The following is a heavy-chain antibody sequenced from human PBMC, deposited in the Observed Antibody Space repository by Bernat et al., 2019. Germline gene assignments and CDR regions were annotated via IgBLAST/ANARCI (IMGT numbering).Heavy chain of an antibody. CDR3: ARDRYDILTGRDAFDI. J-gene: IGHJ3*02. CDR1: GGSISRGGYY. V-gene: IGHV4-31*03. D-gene: IGHD3-9*01. CDR2: IYYSGST. Sequence: QVQLQESGPGLVKPSQTLSLTCTVSGGSISRGGYYWSWIRQHPGKGLEWIGYIYYSGSTYYNPSPKSRVTISVDTSKNQFSLKLSSVTAADTAVYYCARDRYDILTGRDAFDIWGQGTMVTVSS.